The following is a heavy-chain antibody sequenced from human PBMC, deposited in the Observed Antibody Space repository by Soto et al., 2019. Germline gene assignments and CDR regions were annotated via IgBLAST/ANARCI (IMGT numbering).Heavy chain of an antibody. CDR3: AKEKGYSSSWFDFDY. CDR2: ISGSGGST. CDR1: GFTFSSYA. Sequence: LRLSCAASGFTFSSYAMSWVRQAPGKGLEWVLAISGSGGSTYYADSVKGRFTISRDNSKNTLYLQMYSLRAEDTAVYYCAKEKGYSSSWFDFDYWGQGTLVTVSP. D-gene: IGHD6-13*01. J-gene: IGHJ4*02. V-gene: IGHV3-23*01.